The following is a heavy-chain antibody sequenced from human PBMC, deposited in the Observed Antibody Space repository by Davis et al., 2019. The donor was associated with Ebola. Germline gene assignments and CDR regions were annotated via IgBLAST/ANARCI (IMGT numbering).Heavy chain of an antibody. CDR3: ARGPWGWYFDY. CDR2: IIPIFGTA. D-gene: IGHD3-16*01. J-gene: IGHJ4*02. V-gene: IGHV1-69*13. Sequence: AASVKVSCKASGGTFSSYAISWVRQAPGQGLEWMGGIIPIFGTANYAQKFQGRVTITADESTSTAYMELSSLRSDDTAVYYCARGPWGWYFDYWGQGTLVTVSS. CDR1: GGTFSSYA.